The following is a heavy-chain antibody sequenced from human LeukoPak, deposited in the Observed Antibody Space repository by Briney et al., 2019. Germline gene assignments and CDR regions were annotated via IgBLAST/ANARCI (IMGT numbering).Heavy chain of an antibody. CDR2: ISAYNGNT. CDR3: ARAAPQDSSGYSQDC. D-gene: IGHD3-22*01. CDR1: GYTFTSYG. Sequence: ASVKVSCKASGYTFTSYGISWVRQAPGQGLEWMGWISAYNGNTNYAQKLQGRVTMTTDTSTSTAYMGLRSLRSDDTAVYYCARAAPQDSSGYSQDCWGQGTLVTVSS. V-gene: IGHV1-18*01. J-gene: IGHJ4*02.